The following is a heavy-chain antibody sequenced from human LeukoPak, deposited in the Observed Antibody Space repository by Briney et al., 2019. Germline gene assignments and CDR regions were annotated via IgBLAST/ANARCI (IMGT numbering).Heavy chain of an antibody. Sequence: ASVKVSCKASGGTFSSYPFTWVRQAPGQGLEWMGEITPIFGAANYAQTFQGRVTITADESTSTAYMELSSLRSEDTAVYYCARGDHPNYDFRSGAFDIWGQGTMVTVSS. CDR1: GGTFSSYP. D-gene: IGHD3-3*01. V-gene: IGHV1-69*13. CDR2: ITPIFGAA. J-gene: IGHJ3*02. CDR3: ARGDHPNYDFRSGAFDI.